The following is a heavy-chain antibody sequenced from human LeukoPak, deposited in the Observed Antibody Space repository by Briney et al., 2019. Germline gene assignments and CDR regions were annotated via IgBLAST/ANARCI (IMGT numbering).Heavy chain of an antibody. J-gene: IGHJ3*02. CDR2: INHSGST. V-gene: IGHV4-34*01. D-gene: IGHD4-17*01. Sequence: SETLSLTCAVYGGSFSGYYWSWIRQPPGKGLEWIGEINHSGSTNYNPSLKSRVTISVDTSKNQFSLKLSSVTAADTAVYYCARHVGDYADAFDIWGQGTMVTVSS. CDR3: ARHVGDYADAFDI. CDR1: GGSFSGYY.